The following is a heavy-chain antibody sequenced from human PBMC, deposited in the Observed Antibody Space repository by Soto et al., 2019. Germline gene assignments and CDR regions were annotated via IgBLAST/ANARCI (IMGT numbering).Heavy chain of an antibody. J-gene: IGHJ5*02. D-gene: IGHD5-12*01. Sequence: ASVKVSWKASGYGITVYYMHWVRHAPGQGLEWMGWINPNSGGTNYAQKFQGWVTMTRDTSISTAYMELSRLRSDDTAVYYCARVNRGNSGYDAWFDPWGQGTLVTVPQ. CDR2: INPNSGGT. V-gene: IGHV1-2*04. CDR3: ARVNRGNSGYDAWFDP. CDR1: GYGITVYY.